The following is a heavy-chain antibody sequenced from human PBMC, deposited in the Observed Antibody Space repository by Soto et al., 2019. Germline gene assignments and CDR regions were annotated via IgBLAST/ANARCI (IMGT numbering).Heavy chain of an antibody. D-gene: IGHD1-26*01. CDR1: GGIFSSYA. V-gene: IGHV1-69*01. CDR3: ASIGAVGAPPGADF. J-gene: IGHJ4*02. Sequence: QVQLVQSGAEVKKPGSSVKVSCKASGGIFSSYAISWLRQAPGQGLEWMGAVIPILGQAYYAQNFQDRVTITADESTRTAYMDLISRRSDDTAVYFCASIGAVGAPPGADFWGQGTLVTVSS. CDR2: VIPILGQA.